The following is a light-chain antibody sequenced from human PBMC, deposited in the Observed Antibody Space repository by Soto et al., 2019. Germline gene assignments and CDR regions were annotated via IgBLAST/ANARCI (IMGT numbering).Light chain of an antibody. Sequence: EIVLTQSPGTLSLSPGERATLSCRASQSVSNNYLAWYQQKPGQAPRLLIYGASSRATGIPDRFSGSGSGTDFTLTISRLEPEDFAVYYCQQYGRSPGWTFGQGTKVDIK. CDR1: QSVSNNY. J-gene: IGKJ1*01. CDR2: GAS. V-gene: IGKV3-20*01. CDR3: QQYGRSPGWT.